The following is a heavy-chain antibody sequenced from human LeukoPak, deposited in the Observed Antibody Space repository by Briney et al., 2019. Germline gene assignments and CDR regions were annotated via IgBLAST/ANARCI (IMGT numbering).Heavy chain of an antibody. J-gene: IGHJ4*02. Sequence: QSGGSLRLSCAASGFTFSDYEMNWVRQTPEKGLEWVSYISSSGSTIYYADSVRGRFTISRDNAKNSLYLQIHSLRADDTAVYYCASLIRFFNYWGQGTLVTVSS. CDR1: GFTFSDYE. CDR2: ISSSGSTI. D-gene: IGHD3-16*01. CDR3: ASLIRFFNY. V-gene: IGHV3-48*03.